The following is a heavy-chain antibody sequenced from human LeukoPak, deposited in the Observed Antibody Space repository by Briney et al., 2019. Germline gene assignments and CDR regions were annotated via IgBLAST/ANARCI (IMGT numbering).Heavy chain of an antibody. CDR2: IYSGGST. Sequence: PGGSLRLSCAASGFTVSTNYMNWVRQAPGKGLEWVSIIYSGGSTNYADSVKGRFTISRDNSKNTLYLQMNSLRAEDTAVYYCTRTSSGWYSYWSQGTLVTVSP. CDR3: TRTSSGWYSY. CDR1: GFTVSTNY. D-gene: IGHD6-19*01. J-gene: IGHJ4*02. V-gene: IGHV3-66*01.